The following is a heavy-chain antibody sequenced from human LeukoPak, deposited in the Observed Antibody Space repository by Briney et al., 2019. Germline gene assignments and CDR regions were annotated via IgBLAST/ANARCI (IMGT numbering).Heavy chain of an antibody. CDR1: GFTFNSYV. V-gene: IGHV3-23*01. Sequence: GGSLRLSCAASGFTFNSYVMSWVRQAPGKGLEWVSTISHSGGSTYYADSVKGRFTISRDNSKNTLYLRMNSLRADDTAVYYCAKGRTEYAYTSDALDVWGHGAMITVSS. CDR2: ISHSGGST. J-gene: IGHJ3*01. CDR3: AKGRTEYAYTSDALDV. D-gene: IGHD2-2*02.